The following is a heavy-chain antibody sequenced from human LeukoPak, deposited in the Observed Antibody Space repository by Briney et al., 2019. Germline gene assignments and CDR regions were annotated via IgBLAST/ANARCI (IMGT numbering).Heavy chain of an antibody. V-gene: IGHV3-74*01. CDR1: GFTFNNYW. CDR2: INNDGSSA. D-gene: IGHD1-1*01. J-gene: IGHJ6*02. Sequence: GGSLRLSCAASGFTFNNYWIHWVRQVPGKGLVWVSRINNDGSSASYVDSVKGRFAISRDNAKNTLFLQMNSLRAEDTAVYYCARRGTGHGMDVWGQGTTVIVSS. CDR3: ARRGTGHGMDV.